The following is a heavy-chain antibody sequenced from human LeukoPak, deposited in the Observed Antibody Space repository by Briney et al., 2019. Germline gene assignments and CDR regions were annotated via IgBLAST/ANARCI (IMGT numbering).Heavy chain of an antibody. J-gene: IGHJ4*02. CDR3: ARDVWTGVAVSDY. CDR2: IKEDGSIR. V-gene: IGHV3-7*01. D-gene: IGHD6-19*01. CDR1: GFTFSSYW. Sequence: GGSLRLSCVASGFTFSSYWMTWVRQAPGKGLEWLANIKEDGSIRYYLDSVRGRFTIPRDNAKTSVYLQLNSLRADDTAVYYCARDVWTGVAVSDYWGQGTLVTVSS.